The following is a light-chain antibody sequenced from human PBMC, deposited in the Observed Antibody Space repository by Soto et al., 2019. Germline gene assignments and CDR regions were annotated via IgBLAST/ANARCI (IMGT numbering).Light chain of an antibody. Sequence: EIVLTQSPGTLSLSPGERATLSCRASQSVSSYLAWYQQKPGQAPRLLIYGTSSRATGITDRFSGSGSGTDFTLTISRLQPEDFAVYYCQQYGSSPTFGQGTKVDIK. V-gene: IGKV3-20*01. CDR3: QQYGSSPT. CDR2: GTS. J-gene: IGKJ1*01. CDR1: QSVSSY.